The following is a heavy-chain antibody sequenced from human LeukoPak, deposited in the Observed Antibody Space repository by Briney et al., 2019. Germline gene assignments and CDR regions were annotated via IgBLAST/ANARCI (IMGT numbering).Heavy chain of an antibody. CDR3: ARGTYYYDSSGPTFDY. J-gene: IGHJ4*02. D-gene: IGHD3-22*01. CDR1: GFTFSSYA. CDR2: ISGSGGST. V-gene: IGHV3-23*01. Sequence: GGSLRLSCAASGFTFSSYAMSWVRQAPGKGLEWVSAISGSGGSTYYADSVKGRFTISRDNSKNTLCLQMHSLRAEDTAVYYCARGTYYYDSSGPTFDYWGQGTLVTVSS.